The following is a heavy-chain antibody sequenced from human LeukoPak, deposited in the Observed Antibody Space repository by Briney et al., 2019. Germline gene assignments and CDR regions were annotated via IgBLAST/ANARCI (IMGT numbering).Heavy chain of an antibody. CDR2: ISSDSGTL. J-gene: IGHJ4*02. CDR1: GFSFNNDW. V-gene: IGHV3-48*02. Sequence: GGSLRLSCATSGFSFNNDWMDWVRQAPGKGLEWISFISSDSGTLYYADSVKGRFTISRDNAANSLYLQMNNLRDEDTAVYYCARRDPFDYWGQGTMVTVSS. CDR3: ARRDPFDY.